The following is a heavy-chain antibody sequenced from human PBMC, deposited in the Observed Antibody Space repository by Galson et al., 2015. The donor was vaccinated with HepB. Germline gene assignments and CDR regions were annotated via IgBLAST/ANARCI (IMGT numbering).Heavy chain of an antibody. Sequence: SVKVSCKASGYTFTSYGISWVRQAPGQGLEWMGWISAYNGNTNYAQKLQGRVTMTTDTSTSTAYMELRSLRSDDTAVYYCASLYYYDSSGYYTTPVDYWGQGTLVTVSS. CDR1: GYTFTSYG. V-gene: IGHV1-18*01. J-gene: IGHJ4*02. D-gene: IGHD3-22*01. CDR2: ISAYNGNT. CDR3: ASLYYYDSSGYYTTPVDY.